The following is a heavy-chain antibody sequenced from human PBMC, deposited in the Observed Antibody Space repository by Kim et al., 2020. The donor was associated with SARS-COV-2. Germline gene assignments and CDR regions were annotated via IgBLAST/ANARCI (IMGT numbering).Heavy chain of an antibody. CDR2: ISGSGNST. V-gene: IGHV3-23*01. Sequence: GGSLRLSCVVSGFTFKYYAMSWVRQAPGKGLEWVSAISGSGNSTYYADSVKGRFTISRDNSKNTLYLQMNSLRVEDTAVYYCAKDSTLIAAPSVFDYWGQGTLVTVSS. CDR3: AKDSTLIAAPSVFDY. D-gene: IGHD6-13*01. J-gene: IGHJ4*02. CDR1: GFTFKYYA.